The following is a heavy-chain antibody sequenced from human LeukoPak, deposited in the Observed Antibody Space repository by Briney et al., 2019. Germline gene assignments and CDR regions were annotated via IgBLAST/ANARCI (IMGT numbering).Heavy chain of an antibody. D-gene: IGHD6-19*01. J-gene: IGHJ4*02. CDR3: ASGGWQIHFDY. V-gene: IGHV3-7*02. CDR2: IKQDGSQK. CDR1: GFTFTDHW. Sequence: PGGSLRLSCAASGFTFTDHWMSWVRQAPGKGLEWVAHIKQDGSQKFYVDSVKGRFTISRDNAKKSVFLLMNSLRAEDTGVYYCASGGWQIHFDYWGQGALVTVSS.